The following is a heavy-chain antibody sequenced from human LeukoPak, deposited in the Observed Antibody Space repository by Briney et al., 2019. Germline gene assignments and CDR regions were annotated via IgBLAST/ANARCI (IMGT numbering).Heavy chain of an antibody. V-gene: IGHV4-61*01. CDR2: VYYSGTT. CDR3: ARGMYDSSGYVFDS. D-gene: IGHD3-22*01. CDR1: GGSVSSGSYY. J-gene: IGHJ4*02. Sequence: PSETLSLTCTVSGGSVSSGSYYWSWIRQPPGRGLEWIGYVYYSGTTNYNPSLKSRVTISLDRSKNQFSLRLSSVTAADTAVYYCARGMYDSSGYVFDSWGQGTLVTVSS.